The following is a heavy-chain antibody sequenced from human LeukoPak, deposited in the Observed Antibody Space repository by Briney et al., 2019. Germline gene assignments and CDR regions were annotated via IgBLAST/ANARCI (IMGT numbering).Heavy chain of an antibody. D-gene: IGHD2-15*01. CDR3: ATLLLYCSGSTCFSDY. J-gene: IGHJ4*02. CDR1: GFTFSTYG. V-gene: IGHV3-30*03. Sequence: PGGSLRLSCAASGFTFSTYGMHWVRQAPGKGLEWVAVISSDGNHKYYIDSVMGRFTISRDNSKNTLFLQMNSLRTEDTAVYYCATLLLYCSGSTCFSDYWGQGTLVTVSS. CDR2: ISSDGNHK.